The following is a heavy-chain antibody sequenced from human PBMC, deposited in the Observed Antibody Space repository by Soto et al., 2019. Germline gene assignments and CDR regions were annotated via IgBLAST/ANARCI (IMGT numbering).Heavy chain of an antibody. V-gene: IGHV4-59*01. CDR2: IYYSGST. Sequence: SETLSLTCTVSGGSISSYYWSWIRQPPGKGLEWIGYIYYSGSTNYNPSPKSRVTISVDTSKNQFSLKLSSVTAADTAVYYCASTYYDILTGWYHYYRLAFWGQGTTVTVSS. J-gene: IGHJ6*02. CDR3: ASTYYDILTGWYHYYRLAF. CDR1: GGSISSYY. D-gene: IGHD3-9*01.